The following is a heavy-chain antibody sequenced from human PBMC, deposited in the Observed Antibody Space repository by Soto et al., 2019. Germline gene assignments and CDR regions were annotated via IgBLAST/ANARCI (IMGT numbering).Heavy chain of an antibody. Sequence: QVQLVQSGGEVKQPGASVKVSCKTSGYTFTSYGISWVRQAPGQGLEWMGWISGYNGDTKYVQKFQGIVTLTRDISTNTAYMEVRSLRSDDTAVYYCARDWVGDLAYWGQGTLVTVSS. CDR3: ARDWVGDLAY. D-gene: IGHD4-17*01. V-gene: IGHV1-18*01. J-gene: IGHJ4*02. CDR1: GYTFTSYG. CDR2: ISGYNGDT.